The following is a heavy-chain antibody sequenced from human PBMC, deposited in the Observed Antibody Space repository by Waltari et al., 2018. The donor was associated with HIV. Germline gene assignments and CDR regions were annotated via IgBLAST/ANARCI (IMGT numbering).Heavy chain of an antibody. Sequence: QVQLVQSGAEVKKPGASVKVSCKASGYTFTTYDIKWVRQATGEWLEWMGWMNPNSGNTAYAQNFHGRVTMTRNTSISTAYMELSSLRSEDTAVYYCARNSVATRYFDYWGQGTPVTVSS. CDR1: GYTFTTYD. V-gene: IGHV1-8*01. D-gene: IGHD5-12*01. CDR2: MNPNSGNT. CDR3: ARNSVATRYFDY. J-gene: IGHJ4*02.